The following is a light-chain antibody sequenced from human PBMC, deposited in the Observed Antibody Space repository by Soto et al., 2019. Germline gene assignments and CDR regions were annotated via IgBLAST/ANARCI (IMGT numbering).Light chain of an antibody. J-gene: IGKJ2*01. CDR3: QYLNSYLPMYT. CDR2: AAS. V-gene: IGKV1-9*01. CDR1: QGISSY. Sequence: DIQLTQSPSFLSASVGDRVTITCRASQGISSYLAWYQQKPGKAPKLLIYAASTLQSGVPSRFSGSGSGTEFTLTISSLQPEDFATYYCQYLNSYLPMYTFGQGTKLEIK.